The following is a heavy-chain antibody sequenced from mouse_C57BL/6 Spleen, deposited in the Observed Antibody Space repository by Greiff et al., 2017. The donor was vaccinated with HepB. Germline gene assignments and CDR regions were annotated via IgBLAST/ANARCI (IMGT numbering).Heavy chain of an antibody. CDR3: ARRDTTVVYFDY. J-gene: IGHJ2*01. D-gene: IGHD1-1*01. CDR2: IDPEDGET. CDR1: GFNIKDYY. Sequence: EVKLVESGAELVKPGASVKLSCTASGFNIKDYYMHWVKQRTEQGLEWIGRIDPEDGETKYAPKFQGKATITADTSSNTAYLQLSSLTSEDTAVYYCARRDTTVVYFDYWGQGTTLTVSS. V-gene: IGHV14-2*01.